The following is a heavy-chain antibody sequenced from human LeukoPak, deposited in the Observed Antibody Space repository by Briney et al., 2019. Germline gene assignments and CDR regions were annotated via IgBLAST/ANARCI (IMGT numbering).Heavy chain of an antibody. D-gene: IGHD6-13*01. CDR3: ARKQQLTNYYYGMDV. CDR2: KWYDGSNK. Sequence: GGSLTLSCAASVFTLSSYGMQWVRHARGEAREGGGVKWYDGSNKYYADSVKGRFTISRDNSKNTLYLQMNSLRAEDTAVYYCARKQQLTNYYYGMDVWGQGTTVTVSS. J-gene: IGHJ6*02. CDR1: VFTLSSYG. V-gene: IGHV3-33*01.